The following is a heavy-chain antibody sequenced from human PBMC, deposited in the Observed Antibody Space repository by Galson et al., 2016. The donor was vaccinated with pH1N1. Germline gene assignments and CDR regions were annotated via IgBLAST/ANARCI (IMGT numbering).Heavy chain of an antibody. CDR2: IITMFGTP. CDR1: GGTPTFSSYG. Sequence: SVKVSCKASGGTPTFSSYGISWVRQAPGQGLEWMGSIITMFGTPNYAQKFQGRLTITADASTSTAYMELSSLRSEDTAIYYCARVRYQLLPGHYWGQGTLVTVSS. D-gene: IGHD2-2*01. V-gene: IGHV1-69*13. CDR3: ARVRYQLLPGHY. J-gene: IGHJ4*02.